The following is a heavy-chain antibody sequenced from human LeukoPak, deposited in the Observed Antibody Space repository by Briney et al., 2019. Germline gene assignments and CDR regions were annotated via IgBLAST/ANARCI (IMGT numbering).Heavy chain of an antibody. CDR2: IFYSGHS. V-gene: IGHV4-59*12. D-gene: IGHD2-15*01. J-gene: IGHJ4*02. Sequence: PSETLSLASRVSGGFTSRYEGSRGRQPLGKGLEWLGHIFYSGHSNYNASLTSRIQMSVDTSKAQFSLELASVIAADTAVYYCARLDPLRFLDLGGPGILVTVSS. CDR3: ARLDPLRFLDL. CDR1: GGFTSRYE.